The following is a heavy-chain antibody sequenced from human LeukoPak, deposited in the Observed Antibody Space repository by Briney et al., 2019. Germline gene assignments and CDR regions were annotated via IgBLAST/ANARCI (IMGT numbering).Heavy chain of an antibody. V-gene: IGHV7-4-1*02. CDR1: GYTFTSYA. D-gene: IGHD4-17*01. CDR2: INTNTGNP. J-gene: IGHJ6*02. CDR3: ARSYGDYDYYYYYGMDV. Sequence: GASVKVSCKASGYTFTSYAMNWVRQAPGQGLEWMGWINTNTGNPTYAQGFTGRFVFSLDTSVSTAYLQISSLKAEDTAVYYCARSYGDYDYYYYYGMDVWGQGTTVTVSS.